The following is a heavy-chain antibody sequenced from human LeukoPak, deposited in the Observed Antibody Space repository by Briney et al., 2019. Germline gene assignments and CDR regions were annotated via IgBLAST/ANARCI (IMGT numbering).Heavy chain of an antibody. Sequence: PSETLSLTCTVSGGSISGYYWSWIRQPPGKGLEWIGYIYYSGSTNYNPSLKSRVTISVDTSKNQFSLKLSSVTAADTAVYYCARDRYYDSGSYYNWGQGTLVTVSS. CDR3: ARDRYYDSGSYYN. V-gene: IGHV4-59*01. CDR1: GGSISGYY. CDR2: IYYSGST. J-gene: IGHJ4*02. D-gene: IGHD3-10*01.